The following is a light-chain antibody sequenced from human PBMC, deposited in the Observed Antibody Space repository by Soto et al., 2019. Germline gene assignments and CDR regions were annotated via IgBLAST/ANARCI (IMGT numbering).Light chain of an antibody. CDR2: GAS. Sequence: EIVMTQSPATLSVSPGERATLSCRASQSVSSNFAWYQQKPGQAPRLLIYGASTRATGIPARFSGSGSGTEFTLTISSLQSEDFAVYYCQQYNNWPLATFGQGTKVEIK. CDR1: QSVSSN. V-gene: IGKV3-15*01. J-gene: IGKJ1*01. CDR3: QQYNNWPLAT.